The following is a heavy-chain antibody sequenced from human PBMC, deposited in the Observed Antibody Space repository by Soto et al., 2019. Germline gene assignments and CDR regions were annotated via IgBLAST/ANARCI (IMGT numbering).Heavy chain of an antibody. J-gene: IGHJ4*02. CDR2: IYSGGST. CDR1: GFTVSNNY. CDR3: AAYSHKGY. V-gene: IGHV3-66*01. D-gene: IGHD3-16*01. Sequence: EEQLVESGGDLVQPGGSLRLSCAASGFTVSNNYMSWVRQAPGKGLEWVSLIYSGGSTYYADSVKGRFTISRDSSKNTLHPQMNSLRAEDTAMYYCAAYSHKGYWGQGTLVTVSS.